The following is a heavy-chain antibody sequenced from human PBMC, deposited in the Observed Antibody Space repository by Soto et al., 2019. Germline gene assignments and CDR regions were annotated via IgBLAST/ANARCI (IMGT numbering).Heavy chain of an antibody. CDR3: ARGPDTAMVKT. D-gene: IGHD5-18*01. CDR1: GGSFSGYY. J-gene: IGHJ5*02. CDR2: INHSGRT. V-gene: IGHV4-34*01. Sequence: QVQLQQWGAGLLKPSETLSLTCAVYGGSFSGYYWCWIRQPPGKGLEWIGEINHSGRTNYHPSLKGRVTISVEPSKNQFSRKLSSVTAADTDVYYGARGPDTAMVKTWGQGTLVTVSS.